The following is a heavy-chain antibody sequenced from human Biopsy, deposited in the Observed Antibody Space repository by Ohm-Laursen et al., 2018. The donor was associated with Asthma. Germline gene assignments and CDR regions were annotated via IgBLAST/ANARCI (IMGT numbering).Heavy chain of an antibody. CDR3: AKDFWSGYSKEWTGSMDV. V-gene: IGHV3-43*01. CDR2: ISWDGGRT. J-gene: IGHJ6*02. CDR1: GFTFDEYN. Sequence: SLRLSCSASGFTFDEYNMHWVRQVPGKGLEWVSLISWDGGRTYYGDSVKGRFTISRDNSKNSLYLQMNSLRTEGTALYYCAKDFWSGYSKEWTGSMDVWGQGTTVTVSS. D-gene: IGHD3-3*01.